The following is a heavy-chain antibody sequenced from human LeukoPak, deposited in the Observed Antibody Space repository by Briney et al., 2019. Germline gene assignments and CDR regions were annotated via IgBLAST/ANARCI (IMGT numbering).Heavy chain of an antibody. CDR3: AKRLDTVAAQNWFDP. D-gene: IGHD6-25*01. CDR1: GFTFSSYA. V-gene: IGHV3-23*01. J-gene: IGHJ5*02. CDR2: ISGSGGST. Sequence: GGSLRLSCAASGFTFSSYAMSWVRQAPGKGLEWVSAISGSGGSTYYADSVKGRFTISRDNSQNTLFLQMDSLRADDTAVYYCAKRLDTVAAQNWFDPWGQGTLVTVSS.